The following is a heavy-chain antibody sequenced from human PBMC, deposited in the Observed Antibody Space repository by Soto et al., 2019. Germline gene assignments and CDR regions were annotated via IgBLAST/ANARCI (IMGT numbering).Heavy chain of an antibody. CDR2: ISGSGGST. Sequence: GGSLRLSCAASGFTFSSYAMSWVRQAPGKGLEWVSAISGSGGSTYYADSVKGRFTISSDNSNNTLYLQMNSLRAEDTAVYYGAKVATYTWGSQLGAFDIWGQGTMVTVSS. J-gene: IGHJ3*02. V-gene: IGHV3-23*01. CDR1: GFTFSSYA. CDR3: AKVATYTWGSQLGAFDI. D-gene: IGHD5-12*01.